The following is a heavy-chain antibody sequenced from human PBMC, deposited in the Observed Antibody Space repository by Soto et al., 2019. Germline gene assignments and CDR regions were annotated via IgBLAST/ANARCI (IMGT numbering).Heavy chain of an antibody. V-gene: IGHV1-69*13. D-gene: IGHD2-21*02. Sequence: QVQLVQSGAEVKKPGSSVKVSCKASGGSFSTYGINWVRLAPGQGLEWMGGIIPKFGTTNYAQKFQGRVTITAEESTNTAYMELNYLRSEDTAVYFCARELDPYSGGNSLSLDYWGQGTLVTVSS. CDR3: ARELDPYSGGNSLSLDY. CDR2: IIPKFGTT. CDR1: GGSFSTYG. J-gene: IGHJ4*02.